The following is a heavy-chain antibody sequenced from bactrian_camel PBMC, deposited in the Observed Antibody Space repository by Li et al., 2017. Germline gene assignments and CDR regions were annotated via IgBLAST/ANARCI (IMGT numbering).Heavy chain of an antibody. CDR2: VYTGGGST. V-gene: IGHV3S28*01. CDR1: RNSKRRHC. J-gene: IGHJ4*01. D-gene: IGHD2*01. CDR3: AANSGGSCYTDYWNSQRYDY. Sequence: QLVESGGGPAQAGGSLRVSCSASRNSKRRHCMGWFRQPIGQEREGVAAVYTGGGSTWYADSVKGRFTVSYDNAKNTMSLQMNSLRPEDTAMYYCAANSGGSCYTDYWNSQRYDYWGQGTQVTVS.